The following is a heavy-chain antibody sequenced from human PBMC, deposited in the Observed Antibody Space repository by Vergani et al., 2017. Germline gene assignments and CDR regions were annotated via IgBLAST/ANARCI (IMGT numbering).Heavy chain of an antibody. Sequence: EVQLVQSGAEVKKPGESLKISCKGSGYSFTSYWIVWVRQMPGKGLEWMGIIYPGDSDTRYSQSFQGQVTISADKSISTAYLQWSSLKASDTAMYYCASTNSYSSSPWGEWGQGTLVTVSS. CDR2: IYPGDSDT. D-gene: IGHD6-6*01. CDR1: GYSFTSYW. CDR3: ASTNSYSSSPWGE. J-gene: IGHJ4*02. V-gene: IGHV5-51*03.